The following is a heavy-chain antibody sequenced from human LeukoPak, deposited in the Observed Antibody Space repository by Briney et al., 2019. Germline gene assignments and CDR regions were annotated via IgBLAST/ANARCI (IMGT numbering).Heavy chain of an antibody. Sequence: ASVKVSCKVSGYTLTELSMHWVRQAPGKGLEWMGIINPSGGSTSYAQKFQGRVTMTRDTSTSTVYMELSSLRSEDTAVYYCARGSEPIIYTAMVRNPEYFQHWGQGTLVTVSS. CDR2: INPSGGST. CDR1: GYTLTELS. V-gene: IGHV1-46*01. CDR3: ARGSEPIIYTAMVRNPEYFQH. D-gene: IGHD5-18*01. J-gene: IGHJ1*01.